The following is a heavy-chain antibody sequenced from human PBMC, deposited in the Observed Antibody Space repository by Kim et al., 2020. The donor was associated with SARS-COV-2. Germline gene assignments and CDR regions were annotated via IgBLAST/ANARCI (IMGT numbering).Heavy chain of an antibody. CDR2: ISTNTGNP. D-gene: IGHD6-6*01. V-gene: IGHV7-4-1*02. CDR1: GYTFTSYA. Sequence: ASVKVSCKASGYTFTSYAMNWVRQAPGQGLEWMGWISTNTGNPTYAQGFTGRFVFSLDTSVSTAYLQISSLTAEDTAVYYLARWGGYSSSSDGFDYWGQGTLVPVSS. CDR3: ARWGGYSSSSDGFDY. J-gene: IGHJ4*02.